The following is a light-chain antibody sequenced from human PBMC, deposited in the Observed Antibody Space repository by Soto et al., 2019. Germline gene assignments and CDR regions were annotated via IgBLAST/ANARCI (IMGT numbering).Light chain of an antibody. J-gene: IGKJ5*01. Sequence: EIVLTQSPGPLSLSPGERATLSCRASQSVSSSLAWYQQKTGQAPRLLISGASSRATGIPDRFSGSGSETDFTLTISRLEPEDVALYYCQQYGGSPITFGQGTRLEIK. CDR3: QQYGGSPIT. CDR1: QSVSSS. V-gene: IGKV3-20*01. CDR2: GAS.